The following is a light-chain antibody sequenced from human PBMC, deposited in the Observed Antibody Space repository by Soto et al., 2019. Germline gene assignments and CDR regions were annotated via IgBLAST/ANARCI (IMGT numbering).Light chain of an antibody. J-gene: IGKJ4*01. Sequence: EIVLTQSPATLSLSPGERATLSCRASQTISSYLAWYQQKPGQAPRLLICDASNRATGIPARFSGSGSGTDFTLTIDSLEPQDFAVYHCQQRSNWPLTFGGGTKVEIK. CDR3: QQRSNWPLT. CDR1: QTISSY. CDR2: DAS. V-gene: IGKV3-11*01.